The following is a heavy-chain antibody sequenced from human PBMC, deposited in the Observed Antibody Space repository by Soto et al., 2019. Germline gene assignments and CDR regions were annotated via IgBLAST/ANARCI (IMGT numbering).Heavy chain of an antibody. Sequence: EVQLVESGGGLVQPGRSLRLSCAASGFTFDDYAMHWVRQAPGKGLEWVSGISWNSGSIGYVDSVKGRFTISRDNAKNSLYLQMNSLRAEDTALYYCAKAQPRYYDFWSGSPYYFDYWGQGTLVTVSS. CDR3: AKAQPRYYDFWSGSPYYFDY. J-gene: IGHJ4*02. V-gene: IGHV3-9*01. D-gene: IGHD3-3*01. CDR2: ISWNSGSI. CDR1: GFTFDDYA.